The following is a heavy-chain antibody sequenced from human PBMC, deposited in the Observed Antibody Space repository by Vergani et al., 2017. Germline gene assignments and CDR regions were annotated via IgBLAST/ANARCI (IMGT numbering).Heavy chain of an antibody. Sequence: EVQLVESGGGLVKPGGSLRLSCAASGFTFSSYSMNWVRQAPGKGLEWVSSISSSSSYIYYADSGKGRFTISRDNAKNSLYLQMNSLRAEDTAVYYCARDSVDILTGYPYFDYWGQGTLVTVSS. D-gene: IGHD3-9*01. CDR3: ARDSVDILTGYPYFDY. CDR2: ISSSSSYI. V-gene: IGHV3-21*01. CDR1: GFTFSSYS. J-gene: IGHJ4*02.